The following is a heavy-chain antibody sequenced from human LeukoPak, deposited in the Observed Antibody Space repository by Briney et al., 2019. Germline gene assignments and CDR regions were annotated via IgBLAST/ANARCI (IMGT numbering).Heavy chain of an antibody. V-gene: IGHV1-46*01. CDR2: INPSGGST. Sequence: ASVKVSCKASGGTFTSYYMHWVRQAPGQGLEWMGIINPSGGSTSYAQKFQGRVTMTRDTSTSTVYMELSSLRSEDTAVYYCARGSWPYYYGSGSYSDFDYWGQGTLVTVSS. J-gene: IGHJ4*02. CDR1: GGTFTSYY. CDR3: ARGSWPYYYGSGSYSDFDY. D-gene: IGHD3-10*01.